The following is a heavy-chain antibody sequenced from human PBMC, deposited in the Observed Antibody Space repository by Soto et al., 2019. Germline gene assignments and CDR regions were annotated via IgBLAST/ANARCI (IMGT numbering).Heavy chain of an antibody. CDR1: GFTFSSYT. Sequence: GGSLRLSCAASGFTFSSYTMHWVRQAPGKGLEWVSSISSSGGYTYYADSVKGRFTISRDYAKNSLYLQMNSLTAEDTAVYYCARGPPNIAVDRFDYWGQGTLVTVSS. J-gene: IGHJ4*02. V-gene: IGHV3-21*01. D-gene: IGHD6-19*01. CDR2: ISSSGGYT. CDR3: ARGPPNIAVDRFDY.